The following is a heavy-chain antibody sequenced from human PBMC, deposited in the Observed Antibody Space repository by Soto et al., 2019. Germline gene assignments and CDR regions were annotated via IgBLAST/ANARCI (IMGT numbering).Heavy chain of an antibody. CDR3: ATRYSHVHF. CDR2: INPNSGDT. J-gene: IGHJ4*02. CDR1: GYAFTGYY. D-gene: IGHD5-18*01. V-gene: IGHV1-2*02. Sequence: ASVKVSCKSSGYAFTGYYIHWVRQAPGQGLEWMGWINPNSGDTNYAQKFQGRVTMTRDTSFSTAYMEPSSLRSDGTAVYYCATRYSHVHFWGQGTLVTVSS.